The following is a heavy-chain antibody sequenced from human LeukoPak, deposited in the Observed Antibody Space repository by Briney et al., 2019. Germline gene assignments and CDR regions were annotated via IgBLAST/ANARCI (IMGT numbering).Heavy chain of an antibody. CDR3: SGSGSYKDFDY. CDR1: GGSISSGGYY. Sequence: SETLSLTCTVSGGSISSGGYYCSWIRQHPGKGLEWIGYIYYSGSTYYNPSLKSRVTISVDTSKNQFSLKLSSVTAADTAVYYCSGSGSYKDFDYWGQGTLVTVSS. CDR2: IYYSGST. D-gene: IGHD3-10*01. J-gene: IGHJ4*02. V-gene: IGHV4-31*03.